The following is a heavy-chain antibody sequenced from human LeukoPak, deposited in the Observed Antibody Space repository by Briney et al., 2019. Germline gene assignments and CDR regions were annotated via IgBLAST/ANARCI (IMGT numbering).Heavy chain of an antibody. CDR1: GGSISSYY. CDR3: ARGQDYDFWSGYYYGWFDP. D-gene: IGHD3-3*01. Sequence: SETLSLTCTVSGGSISSYYWSWIRQPPGKGLEWIGYIYYSGSTNYNPSLKSRVTISVDTSKNQFSLKLSSVTAADTAVYYCARGQDYDFWSGYYYGWFDPWGQGTLVTVSS. J-gene: IGHJ5*02. CDR2: IYYSGST. V-gene: IGHV4-59*01.